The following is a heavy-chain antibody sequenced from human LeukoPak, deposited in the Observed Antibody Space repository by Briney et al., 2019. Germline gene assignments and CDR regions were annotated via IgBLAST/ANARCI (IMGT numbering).Heavy chain of an antibody. CDR2: INHSGST. J-gene: IGHJ6*03. V-gene: IGHV4-34*01. D-gene: IGHD3-3*02. CDR1: DDSITMYY. Sequence: SETLSLTCSVSDDSITMYYWTWIRQPPGKGLEWIGEINHSGSTNYNPSLKSRVTVSVDTSKNQFSLKLTSMSAADTAVYYCARGPRSRPRGSFFYYSYLDVWGTGTTVTVSS. CDR3: ARGPRSRPRGSFFYYSYLDV.